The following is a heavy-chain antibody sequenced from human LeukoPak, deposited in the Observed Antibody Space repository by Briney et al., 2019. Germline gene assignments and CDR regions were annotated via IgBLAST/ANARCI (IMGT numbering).Heavy chain of an antibody. CDR3: ARRPSIAVPAYGPNFDF. CDR2: INHSGST. J-gene: IGHJ4*02. V-gene: IGHV4-34*01. CDR1: GGSFSGYY. D-gene: IGHD6-19*01. Sequence: SETLSLTCAVYGGSFSGYYWSWIRQPPGKGLEWIGEINHSGSTNYNPSLKSRVTISADTSKNQFSLKVNSVTAADTAVYYCARRPSIAVPAYGPNFDFWGQGTLVTVSS.